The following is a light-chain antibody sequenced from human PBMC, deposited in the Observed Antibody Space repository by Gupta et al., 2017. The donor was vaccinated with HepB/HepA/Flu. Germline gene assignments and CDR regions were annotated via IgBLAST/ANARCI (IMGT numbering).Light chain of an antibody. CDR2: EDS. CDR3: QAGDSSSYVV. V-gene: IGLV3-1*01. Sequence: SSELPQPPSVSVSPGQTASISCSGDKLGDKYACWYQQKPGQSPVLVIYEDSNRPAGIPERFSGSNSGNTATLTISGTQALDEADYYCQAGDSSSYVVFGGGTKLTVL. CDR1: KLGDKY. J-gene: IGLJ2*01.